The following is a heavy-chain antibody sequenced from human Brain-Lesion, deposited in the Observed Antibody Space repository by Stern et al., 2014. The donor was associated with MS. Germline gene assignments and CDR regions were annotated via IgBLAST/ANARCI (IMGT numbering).Heavy chain of an antibody. CDR2: INPNTGGT. J-gene: IGHJ6*02. CDR1: GYIFTGYY. D-gene: IGHD3-3*01. V-gene: IGHV1-2*02. Sequence: VHLVESGAEVKKPGASVKVSCKTSGYIFTGYYIHWVRQAPGQGLEWMAWINPNTGGTTYAQKVQGRVTMSRDTSISTAYVELSRLTSDDTAVYYCARDQRGITIFGVVTDYYYLGMDVWGQGTTVTVSS. CDR3: ARDQRGITIFGVVTDYYYLGMDV.